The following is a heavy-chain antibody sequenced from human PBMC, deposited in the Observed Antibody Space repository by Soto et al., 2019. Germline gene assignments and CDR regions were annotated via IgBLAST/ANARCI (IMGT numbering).Heavy chain of an antibody. J-gene: IGHJ6*02. CDR1: GYNFHRYY. CDR2: ISPSTGGA. D-gene: IGHD3-22*01. V-gene: IGHV1-2*06. CDR3: ARANQMVIYPYDYHMDV. Sequence: ASVKVSCKASGYNFHRYYLHWVRQALGARLEWLGRISPSTGGAIYAQKYRGRVTLTRGTSISTGYMDLSSLRSDDTAVYYCARANQMVIYPYDYHMDVWGQGTQVTVSS.